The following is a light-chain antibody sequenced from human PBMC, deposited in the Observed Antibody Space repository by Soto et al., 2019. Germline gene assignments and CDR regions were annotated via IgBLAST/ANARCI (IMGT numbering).Light chain of an antibody. V-gene: IGLV4-69*01. CDR3: QTWGTGIVV. CDR1: TRHSNYA. Sequence: QPVLTQSPSASASLGASVKVTCTLSTRHSNYAIAWHQQQPGKGPRYLMTVKSDGSHTKGDGIPARFSGSSSGTERYLTISSLQSEDEADYYCQTWGTGIVVFGGGTKLTVL. CDR2: VKSDGSH. J-gene: IGLJ3*02.